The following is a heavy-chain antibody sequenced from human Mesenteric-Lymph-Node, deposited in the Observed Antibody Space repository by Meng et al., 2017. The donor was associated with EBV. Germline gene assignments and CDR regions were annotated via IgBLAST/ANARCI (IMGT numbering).Heavy chain of an antibody. CDR2: IYHRGST. V-gene: IGHV4-4*02. Sequence: QVRLQASGPGMVNPSGTLSLTSAVSGGSISTSNWWGWVRQPPGKGLEWIGEIYHRGSTNYNPSLTSRVTISVDESKNEFSLSLTSVTAADTAVYFCARVNEGQWLVRGAFDYWGQGTLVTVSS. J-gene: IGHJ4*02. CDR3: ARVNEGQWLVRGAFDY. D-gene: IGHD6-19*01. CDR1: GGSISTSNW.